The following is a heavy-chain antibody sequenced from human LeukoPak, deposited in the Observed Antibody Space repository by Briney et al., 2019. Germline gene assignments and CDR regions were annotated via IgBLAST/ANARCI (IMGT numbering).Heavy chain of an antibody. CDR1: GYTFTDYY. V-gene: IGHV1-46*01. Sequence: GASVKVSCKASGYTFTDYYIHWVRQAPGQGLEWMGIIYPGGGSTSYAQKFQGRVTMTRDMSTSTVYMELSSLRSEDTAVYYCARDNDFDYWGQGTLVTVSS. CDR3: ARDNDFDY. J-gene: IGHJ4*02. CDR2: IYPGGGST. D-gene: IGHD2-8*01.